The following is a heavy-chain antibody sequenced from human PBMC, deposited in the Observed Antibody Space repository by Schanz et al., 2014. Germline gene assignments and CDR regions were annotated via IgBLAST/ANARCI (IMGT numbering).Heavy chain of an antibody. CDR1: GYTFNNHG. D-gene: IGHD3-10*01. CDR2: ISVYHGHT. V-gene: IGHV1-18*01. J-gene: IGHJ6*02. Sequence: QVQLVQSGGEVKKPGASATVSCKASGYTFNNHGISWVRQAPGQGLEWIGWISVYHGHTNYAEKVHGRVTMTTDTSTSAAYRELRSLIADDTAVYYCVRDAGWAFGDCHGMDVWGQGTSVTVSS. CDR3: VRDAGWAFGDCHGMDV.